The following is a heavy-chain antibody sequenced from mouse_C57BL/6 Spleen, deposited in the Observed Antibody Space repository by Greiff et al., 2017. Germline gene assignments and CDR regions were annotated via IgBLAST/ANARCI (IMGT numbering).Heavy chain of an antibody. J-gene: IGHJ2*01. V-gene: IGHV6-3*01. D-gene: IGHD2-4*01. Sequence: DVKLVESGGGLVHPGGSMKLSCVASGFTFSNYWMNWVRQSPEKGLEWVAQIRLKSDNYATHYAESVKGRFTISRDDSKSSVYLQMNNLRAEDTGIYYCTRVYYDYDGYFDYWGQGTTLTVSS. CDR3: TRVYYDYDGYFDY. CDR2: IRLKSDNYAT. CDR1: GFTFSNYW.